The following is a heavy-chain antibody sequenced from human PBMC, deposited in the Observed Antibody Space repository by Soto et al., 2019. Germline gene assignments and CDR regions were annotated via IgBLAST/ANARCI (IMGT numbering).Heavy chain of an antibody. D-gene: IGHD6-13*01. CDR2: ISAYNGNT. CDR1: GYTFTSYV. V-gene: IGHV1-18*01. J-gene: IGHJ6*02. CDR3: ALGIAAAGTISEYYYYGMDV. Sequence: GASVKVSCKASGYTFTSYVISWVRQAPGQGLEWMGWISAYNGNTNYAQKLQGRVTMTTDTSTSTAYMELRSLRSDDTAVYYCALGIAAAGTISEYYYYGMDVWGQGTTVTVSS.